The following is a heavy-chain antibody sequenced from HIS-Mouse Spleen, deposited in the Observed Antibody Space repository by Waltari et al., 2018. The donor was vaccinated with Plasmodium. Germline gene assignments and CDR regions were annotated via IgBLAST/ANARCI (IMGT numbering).Heavy chain of an antibody. V-gene: IGHV1-69*04. CDR1: VGTFSSYA. CDR3: AGSTGDRFDY. Sequence: QVQLVQPGAEVKQPGSSVKVSCKASVGTFSSYATSWVRQAPGQGLEWMGRIIPILGIANYAQKFQGRVTITADKSTSTAYMELSSLRSEDTAVYYCAGSTGDRFDYWGQGTLVTVSS. J-gene: IGHJ4*02. D-gene: IGHD7-27*01. CDR2: IIPILGIA.